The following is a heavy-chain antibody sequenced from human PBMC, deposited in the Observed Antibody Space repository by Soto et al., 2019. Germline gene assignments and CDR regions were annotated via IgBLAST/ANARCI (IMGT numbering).Heavy chain of an antibody. D-gene: IGHD6-13*01. V-gene: IGHV3-23*01. J-gene: IGHJ4*02. CDR3: AKDQGSSWYEIDY. Sequence: EVQLLESGGGLVQPGGSLRLSCAASGFTFSNYAVTWVRQAPGKGLEWVSTISGSGGSTYYADSVKGRFIISRDNSKNTLYLQMNSLRAEDTAEYYCAKDQGSSWYEIDYWGQGTLVTVSS. CDR2: ISGSGGST. CDR1: GFTFSNYA.